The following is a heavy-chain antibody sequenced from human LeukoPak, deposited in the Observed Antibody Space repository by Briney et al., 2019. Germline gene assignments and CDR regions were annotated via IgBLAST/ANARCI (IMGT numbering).Heavy chain of an antibody. J-gene: IGHJ5*02. D-gene: IGHD2-2*01. CDR1: GFTFSSYS. V-gene: IGHV3-48*04. Sequence: PGGSLRLSCAASGFTFSSYSMNWVRQAPGKGLEWVSYISTRSKTIYYADSVKGRFTISRDNAKNSLYLQMNSLRAEDTAVYYCAREAYSTSWYWFDPWGQGTLVTVSS. CDR2: ISTRSKTI. CDR3: AREAYSTSWYWFDP.